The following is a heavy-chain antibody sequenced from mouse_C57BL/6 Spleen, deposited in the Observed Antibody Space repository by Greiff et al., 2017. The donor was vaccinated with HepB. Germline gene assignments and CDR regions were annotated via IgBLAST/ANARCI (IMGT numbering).Heavy chain of an antibody. CDR2: ISDGGSYT. CDR1: GFTFSSYA. V-gene: IGHV5-4*01. D-gene: IGHD1-1*01. CDR3: AREPGSSFDY. Sequence: DVQLVESGGGLVKPGGSLKLSCAASGFTFSSYAMSWVRQTPEKRLEWVATISDGGSYTYYPDNVKGRFTISRDNAKNNLYLQMNHLKSEDTAMYYWAREPGSSFDYWGQGTTLTVSA. J-gene: IGHJ2*01.